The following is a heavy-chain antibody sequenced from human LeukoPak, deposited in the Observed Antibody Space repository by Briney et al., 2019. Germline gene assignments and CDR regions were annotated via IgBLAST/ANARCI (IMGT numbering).Heavy chain of an antibody. J-gene: IGHJ4*02. CDR3: ARYFDSGSFDY. CDR1: GGSISSGSYY. D-gene: IGHD3-10*01. V-gene: IGHV4-61*02. Sequence: PSETLSLTCTVSGGSISSGSYYWSWIRQPAGKGLEWIGRKYTSGSTNYNPSLESRVTISLDTSKNQFSLKLSSVTAADTAVYYCARYFDSGSFDYWGQGTLVTVSS. CDR2: KYTSGST.